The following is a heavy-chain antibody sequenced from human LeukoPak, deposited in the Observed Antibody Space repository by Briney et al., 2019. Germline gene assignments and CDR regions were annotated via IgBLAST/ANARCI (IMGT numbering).Heavy chain of an antibody. CDR3: AKDEVVPAAFSSGYY. D-gene: IGHD2-2*01. Sequence: PGGSLRLSCAASGFTVSSNYMSWVRQAPGKGLEWVSVIYSGGSTYYADSVKGRFTISRDNSKNTLYLQMNSLRAEDTAVYYCAKDEVVPAAFSSGYYWGQGTLVTVSS. CDR1: GFTVSSNY. V-gene: IGHV3-53*01. CDR2: IYSGGST. J-gene: IGHJ4*02.